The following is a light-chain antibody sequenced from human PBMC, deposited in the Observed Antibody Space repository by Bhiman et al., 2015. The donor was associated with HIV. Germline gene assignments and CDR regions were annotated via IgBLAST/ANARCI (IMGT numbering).Light chain of an antibody. CDR3: QSYDVSNRVI. J-gene: IGLJ2*01. V-gene: IGLV6-57*01. CDR2: AND. Sequence: FTLIQPLSVSESPGKTITISCNRTSGTFVSTSVQWYQQRPGSSPTILIFANDQRPSEVPDRFSGSVDTSSDSASLSISGLQTEDEADYYCQSYDVSNRVIFGGGTKLTVL. CDR1: SGTFVSTS.